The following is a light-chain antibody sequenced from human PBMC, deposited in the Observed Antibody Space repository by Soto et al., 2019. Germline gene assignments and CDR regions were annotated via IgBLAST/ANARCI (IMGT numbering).Light chain of an antibody. V-gene: IGKV1-39*01. CDR2: AAS. J-gene: IGKJ3*01. CDR1: QSISSSY. Sequence: DIQMTQSPSSLSASVGDRVTITCRASQSISSSYLNWYQQKPGKAPKLLIYAASSLQSGVPSRFSGRGSGTDFTLTISSLQPEDFAIYYCQQSYSTDLFTFGPGTEVDIK. CDR3: QQSYSTDLFT.